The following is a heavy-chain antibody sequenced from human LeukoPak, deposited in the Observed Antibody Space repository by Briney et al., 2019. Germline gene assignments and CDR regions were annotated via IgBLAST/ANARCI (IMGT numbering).Heavy chain of an antibody. V-gene: IGHV3-30-3*01. CDR3: AKGYCSSTSCYVDY. CDR1: GFTFSYYE. CDR2: ISYDGANK. J-gene: IGHJ4*02. Sequence: PGGSLRLSCEASGFTFSYYEMHWVRQAPGKGLEWVAVISYDGANKYYADSVKGRFTISRDMSKNTLYLQMNSLRAEDMALYYCAKGYCSSTSCYVDYWGQGTLVTVSS. D-gene: IGHD2-2*01.